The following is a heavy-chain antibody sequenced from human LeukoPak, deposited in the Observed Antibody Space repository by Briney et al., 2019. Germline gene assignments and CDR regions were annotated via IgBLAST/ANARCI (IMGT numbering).Heavy chain of an antibody. Sequence: SETLSLTCTVSGGSISSYYWSWIRQPPGKGLEWIGFIYYSGSTNYNPSLKSRVTISVDTSNNQFSLKLSSVTAADTAVYYCARDQQQLAAYFDYWGQGTLVTVSS. CDR1: GGSISSYY. CDR3: ARDQQQLAAYFDY. V-gene: IGHV4-59*12. J-gene: IGHJ4*02. D-gene: IGHD6-13*01. CDR2: IYYSGST.